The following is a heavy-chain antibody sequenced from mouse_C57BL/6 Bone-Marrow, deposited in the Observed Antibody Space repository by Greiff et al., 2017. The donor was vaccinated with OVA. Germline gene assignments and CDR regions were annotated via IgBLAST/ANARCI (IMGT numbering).Heavy chain of an antibody. CDR2: ISSGGSYT. V-gene: IGHV5-6*02. CDR3: ARRGSSYVGWFAY. D-gene: IGHD1-1*01. CDR1: GFTFSSYG. J-gene: IGHJ3*01. Sequence: EVKLVESGGDLVKPGGSLKLSCAASGFTFSSYGMSWVRQTPDKRLEWVATISSGGSYTYYPDNVKGRFTISRDNAKNTLYLQMSSLKSEDTAMYYCARRGSSYVGWFAYWGQGTLVTVSA.